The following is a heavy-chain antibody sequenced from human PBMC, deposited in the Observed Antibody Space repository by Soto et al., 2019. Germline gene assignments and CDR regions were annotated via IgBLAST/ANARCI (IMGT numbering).Heavy chain of an antibody. CDR1: GFSLSTSGMC. CDR2: IDWDDDK. Sequence: PTLVNPTQTLTLTCTFSGFSLSTSGMCVSWIRQPPGKALEWLALIDWDDDKYYSTSLKTRLTISKDTSKNQVVLTMTNMDPVDTATYYCARVHSGIADEPYNWFDPWGQGTLVTVSS. CDR3: ARVHSGIADEPYNWFDP. V-gene: IGHV2-70*01. J-gene: IGHJ5*02. D-gene: IGHD6-13*01.